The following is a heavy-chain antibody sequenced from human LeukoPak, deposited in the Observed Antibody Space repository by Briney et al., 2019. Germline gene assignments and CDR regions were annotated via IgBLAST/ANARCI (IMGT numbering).Heavy chain of an antibody. Sequence: PGESLRLSCAASGFTFSTYAMSWVRQAPGKGLEWVSAISVSGGSTYYADSVKGRFTISRDNSKNTLYLQMNSLRAEDTSIYFCAKALEQETVIALDSWGQGTLVTVSS. CDR3: AKALEQETVIALDS. V-gene: IGHV3-23*01. J-gene: IGHJ4*02. CDR1: GFTFSTYA. CDR2: ISVSGGST. D-gene: IGHD6-13*01.